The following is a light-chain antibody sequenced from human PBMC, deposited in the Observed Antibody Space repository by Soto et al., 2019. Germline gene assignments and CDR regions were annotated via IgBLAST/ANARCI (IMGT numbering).Light chain of an antibody. CDR3: QERSNWPRLT. Sequence: EIVLTQSPATLSLSPGERATLPCRASQSVSTSLAWYQQRPGQAPRLLICDVSNRAAGVPARFSGSGSGTDFTLTISNLEPEDFAIYYCQERSNWPRLTFGGGTTVEIK. V-gene: IGKV3-11*01. CDR1: QSVSTS. CDR2: DVS. J-gene: IGKJ4*01.